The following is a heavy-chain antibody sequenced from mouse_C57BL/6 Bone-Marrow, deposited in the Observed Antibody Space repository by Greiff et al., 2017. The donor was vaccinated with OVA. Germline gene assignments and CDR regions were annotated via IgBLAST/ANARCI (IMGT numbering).Heavy chain of an antibody. J-gene: IGHJ2*01. CDR2: IYPGDGDT. D-gene: IGHD2-4*01. V-gene: IGHV1-82*01. Sequence: VKLMESGPELVKPGASVKISCKASGYAFSSSWMNWVKQRPGKGLEWIGRIYPGDGDTNYNGKFKGKATLTADKSSSTAYMQLSSLTSEDSAVYFCLYDYDDDYWGQGTTLTVSS. CDR1: GYAFSSSW. CDR3: LYDYDDDY.